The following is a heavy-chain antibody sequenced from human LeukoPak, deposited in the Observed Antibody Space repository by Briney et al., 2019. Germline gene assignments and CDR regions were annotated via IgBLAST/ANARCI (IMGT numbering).Heavy chain of an antibody. Sequence: GGSLRLSCAASGFTFSNYSMNWVRQAPGKGLEWVSSISSRSTYIYHADSVKGRFTISRDNAKNSLYLQMNSLRAEDTAVYYCAREGPRYYYDSSGYYGAFDIWGQGTMVTVSS. J-gene: IGHJ3*02. D-gene: IGHD3-22*01. CDR3: AREGPRYYYDSSGYYGAFDI. V-gene: IGHV3-21*01. CDR2: ISSRSTYI. CDR1: GFTFSNYS.